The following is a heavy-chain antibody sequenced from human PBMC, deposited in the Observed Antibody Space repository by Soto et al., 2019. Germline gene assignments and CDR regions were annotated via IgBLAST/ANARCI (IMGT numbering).Heavy chain of an antibody. V-gene: IGHV3-53*01. Sequence: GGSLRLSCTASGFSVNDNYMAWVRQAPGKSPEWVAVIFTRGTAHYADSVTGRFTFSRDNSKRTLNLQLNNLRAEDTAVYYCTNLWGYYFESWGQGTLVAVSS. CDR1: GFSVNDNY. CDR3: TNLWGYYFES. D-gene: IGHD3-22*01. CDR2: IFTRGTA. J-gene: IGHJ4*02.